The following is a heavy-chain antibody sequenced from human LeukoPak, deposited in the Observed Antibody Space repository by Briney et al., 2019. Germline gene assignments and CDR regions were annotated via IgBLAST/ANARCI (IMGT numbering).Heavy chain of an antibody. CDR3: ARVFAAGTGYDAFDI. Sequence: MPSETLSLTCTVSGGSISSYYWSWIRQPPGKGLEWIGYIYYSGSTNYNPSLTSRVTISVDTSKNQFSLKLSSVTAADTAVYYCARVFAAGTGYDAFDIWGQGTMVTVSS. CDR1: GGSISSYY. D-gene: IGHD6-13*01. J-gene: IGHJ3*02. CDR2: IYYSGST. V-gene: IGHV4-59*01.